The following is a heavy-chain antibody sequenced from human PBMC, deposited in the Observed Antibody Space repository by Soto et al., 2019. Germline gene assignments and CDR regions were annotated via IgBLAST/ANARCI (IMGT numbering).Heavy chain of an antibody. D-gene: IGHD2-15*01. Sequence: QVQLVQSGAEVKKPGASVKVSCRASGYTFPNYGVSWVRQAPGQGLEWMGWISAYNGDTDYAQKVQGRVTMTTDTATSTAYMEMRNLRSDETAVYYCARDMDPHCSSSSCFGNWFDPWGQGTQVTVSS. V-gene: IGHV1-18*01. CDR3: ARDMDPHCSSSSCFGNWFDP. CDR1: GYTFPNYG. J-gene: IGHJ5*02. CDR2: ISAYNGDT.